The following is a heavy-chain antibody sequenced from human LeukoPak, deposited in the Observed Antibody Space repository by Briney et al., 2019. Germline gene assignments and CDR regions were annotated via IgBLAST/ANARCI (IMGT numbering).Heavy chain of an antibody. D-gene: IGHD3-22*01. CDR3: ARGRSPPRRVGPYYDSSGYPAFDY. CDR1: GGSISSSSYY. Sequence: SETLSLTCTVSGGSISSSSYYWGWIRQPPGKGLEWIGSIYYSGSTNYNPSLKSRVTISVDTSKNQFSLKLSSVTAADTAVYYCARGRSPPRRVGPYYDSSGYPAFDYWGQGTLVTVSS. V-gene: IGHV4-39*07. CDR2: IYYSGST. J-gene: IGHJ4*02.